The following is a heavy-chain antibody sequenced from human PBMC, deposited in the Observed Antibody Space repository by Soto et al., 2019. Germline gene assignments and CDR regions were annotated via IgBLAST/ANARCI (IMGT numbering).Heavy chain of an antibody. D-gene: IGHD3-10*01. CDR2: INLSGSP. V-gene: IGHV4-34*01. CDR1: GGSFSGYY. Sequence: SETLSLTCDVYGGSFSGYYWGWVRQAPGKGLEWIVDINLSGSPNYNPSLKSRVTISVDTSKNQFSLKLSSVTVADTAVYYCARDITMVRGVFRYGMDVWGQGTTVTVSS. CDR3: ARDITMVRGVFRYGMDV. J-gene: IGHJ6*02.